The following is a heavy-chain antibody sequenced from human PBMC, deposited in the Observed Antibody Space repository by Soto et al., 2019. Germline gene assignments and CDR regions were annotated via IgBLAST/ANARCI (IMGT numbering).Heavy chain of an antibody. Sequence: ASVKVSCKASGYTFTSYGISWVRQAPGQGLEWMGWISAYNGNTNYAQKLQGRVTMTTDTSTSTAYMELRSLRSDDTAVYHCARGRSGSYRKAFDIWGQGTMVTVSS. V-gene: IGHV1-18*01. J-gene: IGHJ3*02. D-gene: IGHD1-26*01. CDR1: GYTFTSYG. CDR2: ISAYNGNT. CDR3: ARGRSGSYRKAFDI.